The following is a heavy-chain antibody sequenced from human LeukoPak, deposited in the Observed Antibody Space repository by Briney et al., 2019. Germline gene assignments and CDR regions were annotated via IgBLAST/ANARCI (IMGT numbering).Heavy chain of an antibody. J-gene: IGHJ5*02. D-gene: IGHD1-1*01. CDR2: VNQSGGS. V-gene: IGHV4-34*03. CDR1: GESFDSFY. CDR3: AVRLTTGRLGTATTWFDP. Sequence: SETLSLTCAVYGESFDSFYWNWVRQPPGRGLEWLGEVNQSGGSDYNPPLESRVAISADASKRQFSLNLISVTVAHTAVYYCAVRLTTGRLGTATTWFDPWGQGTLVSVSS.